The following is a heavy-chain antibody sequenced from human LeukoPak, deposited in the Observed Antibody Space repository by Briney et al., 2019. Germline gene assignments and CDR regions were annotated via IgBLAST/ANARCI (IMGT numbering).Heavy chain of an antibody. CDR2: IYYSGST. Sequence: SETLSLTCTVSGGSISRNYWSWIRQPPGKGLEWIGYIYYSGSTNYNPSLKSRVTISEDSAKNQFSLKLSSVTAADTAVYYCARAFGITGTTVDYWGQGTLVTVSS. D-gene: IGHD1-7*01. J-gene: IGHJ4*02. CDR1: GGSISRNY. V-gene: IGHV4-59*01. CDR3: ARAFGITGTTVDY.